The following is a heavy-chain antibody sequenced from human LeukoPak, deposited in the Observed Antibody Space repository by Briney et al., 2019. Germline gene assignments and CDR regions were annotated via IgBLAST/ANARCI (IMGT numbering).Heavy chain of an antibody. CDR2: IHHSGST. Sequence: DPSQTLSLTCTVSGGSISSGNYYWSWIRQPPGKGLEWIGYIHHSGSTYYNPSLNSRVTVSVDRSKNQFSLKMTSVTAADTAVYYCARDYHCGGNDCPWVDYWGQGTLVTVSS. CDR3: ARDYHCGGNDCPWVDY. D-gene: IGHD2-21*01. J-gene: IGHJ4*02. V-gene: IGHV4-30-2*01. CDR1: GGSISSGNYY.